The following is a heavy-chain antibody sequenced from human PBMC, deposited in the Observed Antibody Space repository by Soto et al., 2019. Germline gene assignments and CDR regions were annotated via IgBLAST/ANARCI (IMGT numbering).Heavy chain of an antibody. D-gene: IGHD3-22*01. J-gene: IGHJ6*02. CDR2: ISYDGSNK. CDR3: AKGGYHYGMDV. CDR1: GFTFSSYG. V-gene: IGHV3-30*18. Sequence: QVQLVESGGGVVQPGRSLRLSCAASGFTFSSYGIHWVRQAPGKGLEWVAVISYDGSNKYYGDSVKGRFTISRDNSKKTLYLQMNSLRAEDTAVYYCAKGGYHYGMDVWGQGTTVIVSS.